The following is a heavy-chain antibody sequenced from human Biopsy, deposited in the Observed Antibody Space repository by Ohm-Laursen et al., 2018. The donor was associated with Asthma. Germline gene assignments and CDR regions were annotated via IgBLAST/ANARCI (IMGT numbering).Heavy chain of an antibody. J-gene: IGHJ6*02. CDR2: NPYSGYT. CDR3: ARGSSSRLSQWELLVSGGKRAHSYYGMDV. Sequence: VTLSLTCAVYGGSFSSNYWSWIRQTPGKGLEWLGDNPYSGYTNYNPSLCSRLTLSVDTSKNQFSLRLTSVTAADTAVYYCARGSSSRLSQWELLVSGGKRAHSYYGMDVWGQGTTVTVSS. CDR1: GGSFSSNY. D-gene: IGHD1-26*01. V-gene: IGHV4-34*01.